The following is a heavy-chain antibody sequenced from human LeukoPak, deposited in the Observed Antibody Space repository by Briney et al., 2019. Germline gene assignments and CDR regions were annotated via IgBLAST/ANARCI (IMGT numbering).Heavy chain of an antibody. CDR1: GGSFSGYY. V-gene: IGHV4-59*10. J-gene: IGHJ6*03. Sequence: PSETLSLTCAVYGGSFSGYYWSWIRQPAGKGLEWIGRIYTSGSTNYNPSLKSRVTISVDKSKNQFSLKLSSVTAADTAVYYCARASGAYYYYYMDVWGKGTTVTVSS. CDR3: ARASGAYYYYYMDV. D-gene: IGHD3-10*01. CDR2: IYTSGST.